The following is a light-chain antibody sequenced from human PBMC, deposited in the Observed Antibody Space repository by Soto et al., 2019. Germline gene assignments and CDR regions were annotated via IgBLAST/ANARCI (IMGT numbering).Light chain of an antibody. CDR2: DVS. Sequence: QSALTQPASVSGSLGQSITISCTGTSSDVGAYDYFSWYQQHPGKAPKLMIYDVSNRPSGVSNRFSGSKSGNAASLTISGLQAEDEADYYCSSYTTTSTLNVFGTGTKVTVL. V-gene: IGLV2-14*01. J-gene: IGLJ1*01. CDR1: SSDVGAYDY. CDR3: SSYTTTSTLNV.